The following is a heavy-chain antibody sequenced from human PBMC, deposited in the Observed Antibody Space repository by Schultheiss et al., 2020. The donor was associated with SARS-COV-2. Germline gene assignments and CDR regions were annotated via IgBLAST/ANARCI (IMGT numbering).Heavy chain of an antibody. V-gene: IGHV3-23*01. Sequence: ETLSLTCAVYGGSFSGYYWSWIRQPPGKGLEWVSAISGSGGSTWYADSVKGRFTFSRDNSKNTLYLQMNSLRAEDMAVYYCAKQVRGYGSSWYDYWGQGTLVTVSS. J-gene: IGHJ4*02. CDR2: ISGSGGST. CDR3: AKQVRGYGSSWYDY. CDR1: GGSFSGYY. D-gene: IGHD6-13*01.